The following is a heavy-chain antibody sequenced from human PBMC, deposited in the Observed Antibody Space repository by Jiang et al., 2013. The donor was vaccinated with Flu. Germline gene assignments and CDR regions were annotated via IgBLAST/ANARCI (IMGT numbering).Heavy chain of an antibody. CDR3: ARSSPREYNSDNDVFDI. D-gene: IGHD6-19*01. J-gene: IGHJ3*02. V-gene: IGHV4-39*01. CDR2: HFTGST. Sequence: MCTVSNGSISSSTYYWVWVRQAPREGARTDWQCHFTGSTYYNPSLESRVTMSVDTSKNQFSLKVSDLSATDTAVYYCARSSPREYNSDNDVFDIWGQGTMVTISS. CDR1: NGSISSSTYY.